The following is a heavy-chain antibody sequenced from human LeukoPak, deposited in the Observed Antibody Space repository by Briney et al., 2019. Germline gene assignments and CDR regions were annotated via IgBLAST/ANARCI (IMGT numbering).Heavy chain of an antibody. V-gene: IGHV1-46*01. CDR2: INPRGTST. Sequence: ASVKVSCKASGYSFTSHYMHWVRQAPGQGLEWMGLINPRGTSTIYAERFQGRIIMTRDMSTTTDYMELSSLKSDDTAVYYCARDNSIHERGWWFDPWGQGTLVTVSS. CDR3: ARDNSIHERGWWFDP. J-gene: IGHJ5*02. D-gene: IGHD4-23*01. CDR1: GYSFTSHY.